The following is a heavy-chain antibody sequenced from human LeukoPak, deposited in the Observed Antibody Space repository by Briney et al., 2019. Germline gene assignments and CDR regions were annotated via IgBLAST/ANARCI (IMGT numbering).Heavy chain of an antibody. CDR3: ARGPTHFPMT. CDR2: ISSSSSTM. J-gene: IGHJ5*02. Sequence: PGGSLRLSCEASGFTFSSYSMNWVRQAPGKGLEWVSYISSSSSTMYYADSVKGRFTISRDNAKNSLYLQMNSLRDEDTAVYYCARGPTHFPMTWGQGTLVTVSS. V-gene: IGHV3-48*02. D-gene: IGHD2/OR15-2a*01. CDR1: GFTFSSYS.